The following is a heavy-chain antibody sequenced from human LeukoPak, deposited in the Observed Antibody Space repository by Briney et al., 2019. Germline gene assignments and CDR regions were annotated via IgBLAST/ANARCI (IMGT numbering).Heavy chain of an antibody. CDR3: ARSIGLLPFDY. CDR1: DGSINSSSYY. D-gene: IGHD3-22*01. J-gene: IGHJ4*02. CDR2: VSHSGNT. V-gene: IGHV4-39*07. Sequence: SETLSLTCSVSDGSINSSSYYWGWVRQPPGKELEWIGSVSHSGNTYYNPSLKSRVTISVDTSKNQFSLKLSSVTAADTAVYYCARSIGLLPFDYWGQGTLVTVSS.